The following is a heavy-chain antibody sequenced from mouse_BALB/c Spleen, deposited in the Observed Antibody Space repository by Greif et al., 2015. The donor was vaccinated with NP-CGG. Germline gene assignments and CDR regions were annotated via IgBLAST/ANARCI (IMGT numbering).Heavy chain of an antibody. J-gene: IGHJ2*01. CDR1: GFTFSSFG. V-gene: IGHV5-17*02. CDR3: AIRVKDY. CDR2: ISSGSSTI. Sequence: EVMLVESGGGLVQPGGSRKLSCAASGFTFSSFGMHWVRQAPEKGLEWVAYISSGSSTIYYADTVKGRFTISRDNPKNTLFLQMTSLRSEDTAMYYCAIRVKDYWGQGTTLTVSS.